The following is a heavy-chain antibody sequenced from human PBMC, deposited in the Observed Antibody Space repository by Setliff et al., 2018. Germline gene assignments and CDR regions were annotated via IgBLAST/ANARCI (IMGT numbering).Heavy chain of an antibody. V-gene: IGHV1-69*10. J-gene: IGHJ6*03. Sequence: SVKVSCKTSGGTFSNYGFSWVRQAPGQGLEWMGGVIPTLLGPANYAQKFQGRVTITVDQSTSTVFMELSSLTSEDTAVYYCARLPARRRYYYYMDVWGGGTTVTVSS. D-gene: IGHD6-6*01. CDR2: VIPTLLGPA. CDR1: GGTFSNYG. CDR3: ARLPARRRYYYYMDV.